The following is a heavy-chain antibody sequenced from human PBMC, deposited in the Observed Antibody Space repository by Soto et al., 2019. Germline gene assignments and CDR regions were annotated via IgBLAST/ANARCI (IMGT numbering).Heavy chain of an antibody. J-gene: IGHJ4*02. CDR1: GYSFKNYA. Sequence: ASVKVSCKATGYSFKNYAVHWVRQAPGQRLEWMGFTNEGSGNTRFSQKFQGRISITRDTSASTVYLDLSSLTSEDTAIYYCARDDRSVSGVVTLDHWAEGTLVAVYS. D-gene: IGHD3-3*01. CDR2: TNEGSGNT. CDR3: ARDDRSVSGVVTLDH. V-gene: IGHV1-3*01.